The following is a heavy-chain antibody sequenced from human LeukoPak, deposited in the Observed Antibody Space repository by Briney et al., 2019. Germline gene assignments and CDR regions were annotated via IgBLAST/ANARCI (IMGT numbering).Heavy chain of an antibody. Sequence: SETLSLTCTVSGGSISSYYWSWIRQPPGKGLEWTGYIYYSGSTNYNPSLKSRVTISVDTSKNQFSLKLSSVTAADTAVYYCARHSPRPVLGWFDPWGQGTLVTVSS. J-gene: IGHJ5*02. V-gene: IGHV4-59*08. CDR2: IYYSGST. CDR3: ARHSPRPVLGWFDP. CDR1: GGSISSYY. D-gene: IGHD1-1*01.